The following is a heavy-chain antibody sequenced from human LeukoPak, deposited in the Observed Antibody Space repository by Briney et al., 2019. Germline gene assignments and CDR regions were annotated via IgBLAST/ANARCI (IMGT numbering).Heavy chain of an antibody. CDR2: INHSGST. V-gene: IGHV4-34*01. CDR1: GGSFSDYY. CDR3: ARGRGYCSSTSCYAYFDY. D-gene: IGHD2-2*01. J-gene: IGHJ4*02. Sequence: SETLSLTCAVYGGSFSDYYWGWIRQPPGKGLEWIGEINHSGSTNYNPSLKSRVTISVDTSKNQFSLKLSSVTAADTAVYYCARGRGYCSSTSCYAYFDYWGQGTLVTVSS.